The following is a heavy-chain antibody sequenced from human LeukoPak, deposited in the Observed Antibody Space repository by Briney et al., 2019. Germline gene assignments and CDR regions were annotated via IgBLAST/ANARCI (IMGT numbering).Heavy chain of an antibody. J-gene: IGHJ4*02. V-gene: IGHV4-59*08. CDR1: GGSISSYY. D-gene: IGHD3-16*01. Sequence: PSETLSLTCTVSGGSISSYYWSWIRQPPGKGLEWIGYIYYSGSTNYNPSLKSRVTISVDTSKNQFSLKLSSVTAADTAVYYCARRFGDPPFFDYWGQGTLVTVAS. CDR3: ARRFGDPPFFDY. CDR2: IYYSGST.